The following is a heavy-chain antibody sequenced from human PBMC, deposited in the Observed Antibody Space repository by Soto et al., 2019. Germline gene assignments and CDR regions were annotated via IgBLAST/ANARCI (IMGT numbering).Heavy chain of an antibody. CDR1: GGSFSGYY. CDR2: INHSGST. CDR3: ARDKITGLFDY. D-gene: IGHD2-8*02. J-gene: IGHJ4*02. Sequence: QVQLQQWGAGLLKPSETLSLTCAVYGGSFSGYYWTWIRQPPGTGLEWIGEINHSGSTNYNPFLKXRXTXSXXTSKHQFSLKLTSVTAADTAVYYCARDKITGLFDYWGQGTLVTVSS. V-gene: IGHV4-34*01.